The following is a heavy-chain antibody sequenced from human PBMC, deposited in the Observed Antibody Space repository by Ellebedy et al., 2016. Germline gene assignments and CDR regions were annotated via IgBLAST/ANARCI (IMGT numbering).Heavy chain of an antibody. D-gene: IGHD3-10*01. V-gene: IGHV3-30-3*01. J-gene: IGHJ4*02. CDR3: ARGGYYYGSGSPLDY. Sequence: GGSLRLSXAASGFTFSTYAIHWVRQAPGKGLEWVADISYDGNNKYYADSVKGRFTISRDNSKNTLNLQMNSLRAEDTAVYYCARGGYYYGSGSPLDYWGQGTLVTVSS. CDR2: ISYDGNNK. CDR1: GFTFSTYA.